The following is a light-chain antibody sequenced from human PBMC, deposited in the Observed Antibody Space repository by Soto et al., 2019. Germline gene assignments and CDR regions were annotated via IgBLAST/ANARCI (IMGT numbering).Light chain of an antibody. V-gene: IGLV2-8*01. J-gene: IGLJ1*01. CDR1: SSDVGGYNY. CDR2: EVN. CDR3: SSYADSTNFAYV. Sequence: QSVLTQPPSASGSPGQSVTISCAGTSSDVGGYNYVSWYQQRPGRAPRLMIYEVNKRPSGVPDRFSGSKSGNTASLTVSGLQAEDEADYFCSSYADSTNFAYVFGTGTKVTVL.